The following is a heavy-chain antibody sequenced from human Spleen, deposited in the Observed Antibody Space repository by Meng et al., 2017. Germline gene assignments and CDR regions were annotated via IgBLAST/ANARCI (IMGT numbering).Heavy chain of an antibody. J-gene: IGHJ4*02. Sequence: QVQLLQSGAEVKKPGASVKVSCKAAGYTLTSSDINWVRQASGQGLEWLGWMNPNSGNRDYAQKFQGRVTMTRNPSISTAYMELGSLTYEDTAVYFCARKAGNCITITCYSLDYWGQGTLVTVSS. CDR3: ARKAGNCITITCYSLDY. CDR2: MNPNSGNR. V-gene: IGHV1-8*01. D-gene: IGHD2-15*01. CDR1: GYTLTSSD.